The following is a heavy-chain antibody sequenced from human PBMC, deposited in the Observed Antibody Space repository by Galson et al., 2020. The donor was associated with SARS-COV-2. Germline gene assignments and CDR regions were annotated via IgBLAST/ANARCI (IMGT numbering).Heavy chain of an antibody. Sequence: ETSETLSLTCTVSGDSFRSGTYYWTWIRQPAGKGLEWIGRMSSSGNTDYSPTLKSRVTISADTSKNLFSLNLSSVTAADTAVYYCARASTFGAQGGLDVWGQGTTVTVSS. CDR1: GDSFRSGTYY. CDR3: ARASTFGAQGGLDV. CDR2: MSSSGNT. V-gene: IGHV4-61*02. D-gene: IGHD3-10*01. J-gene: IGHJ6*02.